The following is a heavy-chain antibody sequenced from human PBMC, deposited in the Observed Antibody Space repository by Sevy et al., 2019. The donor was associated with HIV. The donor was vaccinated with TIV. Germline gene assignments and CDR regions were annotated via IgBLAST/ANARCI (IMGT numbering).Heavy chain of an antibody. V-gene: IGHV3-30-3*01. CDR3: ARDQHDYAGNIRTGWFDP. CDR1: GVTFSSYA. D-gene: IGHD4-17*01. CDR2: ISYDGSNK. J-gene: IGHJ5*02. Sequence: GGSLRLSCAASGVTFSSYAMNWVRQAPGKGLEWVAVISYDGSNKYYADSVKGRFTISRDNSKKTVYLQMNSLRVEDTAVYYCARDQHDYAGNIRTGWFDPWGQGALVTVSS.